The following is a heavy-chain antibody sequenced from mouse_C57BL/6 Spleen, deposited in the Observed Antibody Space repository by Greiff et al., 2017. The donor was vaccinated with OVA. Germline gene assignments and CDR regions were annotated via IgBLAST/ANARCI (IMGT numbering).Heavy chain of an antibody. CDR2: INPSSGYT. CDR1: GYTFTSYW. CDR3: ARSEGYDDLFAY. V-gene: IGHV1-7*01. Sequence: VQLQQSGAELAKPGASVKLSCKASGYTFTSYWMHWVKQRPGQGLEWIGYINPSSGYTKYNQKFKGKATLTADKSSSTAYMQLSSLTYEDSAVYYCARSEGYDDLFAYWGQGTLVTVSA. D-gene: IGHD2-2*01. J-gene: IGHJ3*01.